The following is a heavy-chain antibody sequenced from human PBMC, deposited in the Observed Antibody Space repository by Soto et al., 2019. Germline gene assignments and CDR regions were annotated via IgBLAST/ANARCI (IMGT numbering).Heavy chain of an antibody. CDR3: ARDSHDYGDYEPEY. D-gene: IGHD4-17*01. J-gene: IGHJ4*02. CDR1: GYTLTSYG. CDR2: ISAYNGNT. V-gene: IGHV1-18*01. Sequence: QVQLVQSGAEVKKPGASVKVSCKASGYTLTSYGISWVRQAPGQGLEWMGWISAYNGNTNYAQKLQGRVTMTTDTSTSTAYMELRSMRSDDTAVYYCARDSHDYGDYEPEYWGQGTLVTVSS.